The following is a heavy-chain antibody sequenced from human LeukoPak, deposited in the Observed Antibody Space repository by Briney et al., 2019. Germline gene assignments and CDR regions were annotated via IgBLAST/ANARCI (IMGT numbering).Heavy chain of an antibody. J-gene: IGHJ4*02. Sequence: GGSLRLSCAASGFTVSSDYMNWVRQAPGKGLVWVSRINSDGSSISYADSVKGRFTISRDNAKNTLYLQMNSLRAEDTAVYYCARGYGTPNYFDYWGQGTLVTVSS. CDR2: INSDGSSI. V-gene: IGHV3-74*01. CDR1: GFTVSSDY. D-gene: IGHD1-7*01. CDR3: ARGYGTPNYFDY.